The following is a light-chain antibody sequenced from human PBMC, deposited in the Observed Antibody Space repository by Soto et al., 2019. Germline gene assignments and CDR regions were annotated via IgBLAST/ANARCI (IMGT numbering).Light chain of an antibody. CDR2: EVS. V-gene: IGLV2-23*02. J-gene: IGLJ2*01. CDR1: SSDVGSYNL. CDR3: CSYAGEITFVV. Sequence: QSALTQPASVSGSPGQSITISCTGTSSDVGSYNLVSWYQQHPGKAPKVMIYEVSKRPSGVSNRFSGSKSDNTASLTISGLQAEDEAEYYCCSYAGEITFVVFGGGTKVTVL.